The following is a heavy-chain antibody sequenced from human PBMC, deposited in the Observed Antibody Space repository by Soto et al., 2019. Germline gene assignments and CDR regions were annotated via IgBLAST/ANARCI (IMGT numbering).Heavy chain of an antibody. Sequence: EVQLVESGGGLVQPGGSLRLSCAASGFIFSSYWMHWVRQAPGKGVVWVSRINSDGSSTNYADSVKGRFTISRDNAKNTLYLQVNSLRAEDTAVYYCASSITIFTIYGFDFWGQGTTVTVSS. CDR1: GFIFSSYW. D-gene: IGHD3-3*01. J-gene: IGHJ3*01. CDR2: INSDGSST. V-gene: IGHV3-74*01. CDR3: ASSITIFTIYGFDF.